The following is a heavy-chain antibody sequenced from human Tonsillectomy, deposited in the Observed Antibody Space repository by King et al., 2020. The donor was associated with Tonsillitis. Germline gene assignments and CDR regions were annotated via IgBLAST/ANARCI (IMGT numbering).Heavy chain of an antibody. V-gene: IGHV3-7*01. Sequence: VQLVESGGGLVQPGGSLRLSCAVSGFTFSRYWMSWVRQAPGKGLEWVANIKEDGSDKHYVDFVKGRFTIFRDNAKNSLFLQMNSLRAEDTAVYYCATEGGRSGSGYWGQGTLVTVSS. CDR2: IKEDGSDK. J-gene: IGHJ4*02. CDR1: GFTFSRYW. CDR3: ATEGGRSGSGY. D-gene: IGHD3-10*01.